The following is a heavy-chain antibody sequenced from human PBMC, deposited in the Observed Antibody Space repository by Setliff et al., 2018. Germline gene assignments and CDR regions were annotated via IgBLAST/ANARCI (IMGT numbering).Heavy chain of an antibody. J-gene: IGHJ3*02. D-gene: IGHD4-17*01. Sequence: SETLSLTCTVSGGSISSGGYYWSWIRQHPGKGLEWIGYIYYSGSTYYNPSLKSRVTISADTSKNQFSLKQSSVTAADTAVYYCARDPLTTNRRRAFDIWGQGTMVTVSS. CDR2: IYYSGST. CDR3: ARDPLTTNRRRAFDI. V-gene: IGHV4-31*03. CDR1: GGSISSGGYY.